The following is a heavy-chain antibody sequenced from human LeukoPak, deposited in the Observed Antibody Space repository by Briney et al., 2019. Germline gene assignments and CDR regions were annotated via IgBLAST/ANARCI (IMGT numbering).Heavy chain of an antibody. CDR1: GFTFSSYA. CDR3: ARFHSAARSLYGMDV. D-gene: IGHD6-6*01. J-gene: IGHJ6*02. V-gene: IGHV3-30-3*01. CDR2: ISYDGSNK. Sequence: GGSLRLSCAASGFTFSSYAMHWVRQAPGKGLEWVAVISYDGSNKYYADSVKGRFTISRDNSKNTLYLQMNSLRAEDTAVYYCARFHSAARSLYGMDVWGQGTTVTVSS.